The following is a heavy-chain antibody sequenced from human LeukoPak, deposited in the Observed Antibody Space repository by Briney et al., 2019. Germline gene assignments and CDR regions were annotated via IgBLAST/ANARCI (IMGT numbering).Heavy chain of an antibody. Sequence: PGRSLRLSCAASGFTFSSYAMHWVRQAPGKGLEWVAVISYDGSNKYYADSVKGRFTISRDNSKNTLYLQMNSLRAEDTAVYYCARDRDIVVVPAAIFGPYSSGWTFDYWGQGTLVTVSS. V-gene: IGHV3-30-3*01. J-gene: IGHJ4*02. CDR1: GFTFSSYA. CDR2: ISYDGSNK. D-gene: IGHD2-2*02. CDR3: ARDRDIVVVPAAIFGPYSSGWTFDY.